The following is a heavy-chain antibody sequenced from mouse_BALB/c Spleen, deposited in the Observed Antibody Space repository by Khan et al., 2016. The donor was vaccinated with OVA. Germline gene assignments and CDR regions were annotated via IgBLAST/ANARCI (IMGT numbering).Heavy chain of an antibody. J-gene: IGHJ3*01. Sequence: VQLQESGPGLIQPSQSLSITCTVSGFSLTSYGVHWVRQSPGKGLEWLGVIWSGGTTDYNVAFISRLTISKDNSKSQVFLKMNSLQANDTAIYYWASLYGYGEGFAYWGQWTLVTVSA. D-gene: IGHD2-14*01. CDR3: ASLYGYGEGFAY. CDR2: IWSGGTT. CDR1: GFSLTSYG. V-gene: IGHV2-2*02.